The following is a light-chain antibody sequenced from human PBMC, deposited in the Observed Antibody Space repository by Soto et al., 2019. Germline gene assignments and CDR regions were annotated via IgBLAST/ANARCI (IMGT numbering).Light chain of an antibody. CDR1: QSVSSGY. Sequence: EIVLTQSPGTLSLSPGERATLSCRASQSVSSGYLAWYQQRPGQAPRLLIYGAASRATGIPDRFSGSGSGTDFILTITRLEPEDFAVYYCQQYGSSPRTFGQGTKVDIK. CDR3: QQYGSSPRT. V-gene: IGKV3-20*01. J-gene: IGKJ1*01. CDR2: GAA.